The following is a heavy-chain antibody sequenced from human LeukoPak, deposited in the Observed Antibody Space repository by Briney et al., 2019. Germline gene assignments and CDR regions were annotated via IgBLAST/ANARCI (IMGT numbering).Heavy chain of an antibody. CDR3: ARDLGGGWFDY. CDR2: INPSGGST. J-gene: IGHJ4*02. D-gene: IGHD6-19*01. V-gene: IGHV1-46*01. Sequence: ASVKVSCKASGYTFTSYYMHWVRQAPGQGLEWMGIINPSGGSTSYAQKFQGRVTTTRDTSTSTVYMELSSLRSEDTAVYYCARDLGGGWFDYWGQGTLVTVSS. CDR1: GYTFTSYY.